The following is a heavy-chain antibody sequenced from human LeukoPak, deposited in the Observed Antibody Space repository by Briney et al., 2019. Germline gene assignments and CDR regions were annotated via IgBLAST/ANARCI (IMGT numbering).Heavy chain of an antibody. Sequence: PSETLSLTCTVSGDSISSFYWSWIRQPPGKGLEWIGYVFYSGSTNCNPSLKSRVTISVDTSKNQFSLKLSSVTAADTAVYYCARSAGTTYYFDYWGQGTLVTVSS. CDR3: ARSAGTTYYFDY. J-gene: IGHJ4*02. CDR1: GDSISSFY. CDR2: VFYSGST. V-gene: IGHV4-59*08. D-gene: IGHD1-7*01.